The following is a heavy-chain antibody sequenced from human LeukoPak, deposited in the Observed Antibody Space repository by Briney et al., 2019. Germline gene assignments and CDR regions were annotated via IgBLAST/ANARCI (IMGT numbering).Heavy chain of an antibody. J-gene: IGHJ1*01. D-gene: IGHD3-3*01. Sequence: ASVKVSCKVSGYTLTELSMHWVRQAPGKGLGWMGGFDPEDGETIYAQKFQGRVTMTEDTSTDTAYMELSSLRAEDTAVYYCARVSLAWSGSYADFQHWGQGTLVTVSS. CDR2: FDPEDGET. CDR1: GYTLTELS. CDR3: ARVSLAWSGSYADFQH. V-gene: IGHV1-24*01.